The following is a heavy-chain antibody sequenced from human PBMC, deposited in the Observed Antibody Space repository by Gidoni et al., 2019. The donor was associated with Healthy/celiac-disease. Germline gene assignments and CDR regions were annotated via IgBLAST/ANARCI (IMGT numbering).Heavy chain of an antibody. V-gene: IGHV1-18*01. Sequence: QVQLVQSGAEVKKPGASVKVSCKASGYTFTSSGISWVRQAPGQGLEWMGWISAYNGNTNYAQKLQGRVTMTTDTSTSTAYMELRSLRSDDTAVYYCARDLLRYFDWLPTYYYYGMDVWGQGTTVTVSS. CDR2: ISAYNGNT. J-gene: IGHJ6*02. CDR1: GYTFTSSG. D-gene: IGHD3-9*01. CDR3: ARDLLRYFDWLPTYYYYGMDV.